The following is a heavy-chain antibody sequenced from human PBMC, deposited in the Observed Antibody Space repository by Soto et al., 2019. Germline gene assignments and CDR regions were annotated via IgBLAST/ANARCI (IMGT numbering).Heavy chain of an antibody. CDR2: TYYRSRWFS. CDR3: ARGPFQEGSGMVWFAP. Sequence: HLQQSGPGLVKPSQTLSLTCAIYGDNVSTNSAAWNWIRQSPSRGLEWLGRTYYRSRWFSNYAGSVKSRVSIKADTSKNRFSLELNSVTPEDTAVYYCARGPFQEGSGMVWFAPWGQGTPVIVSS. CDR1: GDNVSTNSAA. V-gene: IGHV6-1*01. J-gene: IGHJ5*02. D-gene: IGHD3-10*01.